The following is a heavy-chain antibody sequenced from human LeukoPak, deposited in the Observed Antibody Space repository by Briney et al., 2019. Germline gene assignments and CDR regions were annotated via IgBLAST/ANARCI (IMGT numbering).Heavy chain of an antibody. CDR1: GYTFTSYG. V-gene: IGHV1-69*13. CDR2: IIPIFGTA. D-gene: IGHD3-22*01. CDR3: AREKAYYYDSSGAFDI. Sequence: ASVKVSCKASGYTFTSYGISWVRQAPGQGLEWMGGIIPIFGTANYAQKFQGRVTITADESTSTAYMELSSLRSEDTAVYYCAREKAYYYDSSGAFDIWGQGTMVTVSS. J-gene: IGHJ3*02.